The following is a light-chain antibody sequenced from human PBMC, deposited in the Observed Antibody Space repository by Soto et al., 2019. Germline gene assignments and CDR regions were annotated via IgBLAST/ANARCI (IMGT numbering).Light chain of an antibody. V-gene: IGKV3-11*01. Sequence: EIVLTQSPATLSLSPGERATLSRRASQSVGSSLAWYQQKPGQAPRLLIYDTSNRATGIPARFSGSGSGTDFTLAISSLEPEDFAVYYCQQRNNWPLLWTFGGGTKVEIK. CDR3: QQRNNWPLLWT. J-gene: IGKJ4*01. CDR2: DTS. CDR1: QSVGSS.